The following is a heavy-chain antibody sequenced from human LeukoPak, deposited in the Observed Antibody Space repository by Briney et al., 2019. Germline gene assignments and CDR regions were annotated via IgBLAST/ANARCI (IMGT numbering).Heavy chain of an antibody. Sequence: GGSLRLSCAASGFTFSSYSMNWVRQAPGKGLEWVSFISSSSSYIYYADSVKGRFTISRDNAKNSLYLQMNSLRAEDTALYYCARSESDLGYFDYWGQGTLVTVSS. D-gene: IGHD3-10*01. CDR2: ISSSSSYI. CDR3: ARSESDLGYFDY. J-gene: IGHJ4*02. CDR1: GFTFSSYS. V-gene: IGHV3-21*04.